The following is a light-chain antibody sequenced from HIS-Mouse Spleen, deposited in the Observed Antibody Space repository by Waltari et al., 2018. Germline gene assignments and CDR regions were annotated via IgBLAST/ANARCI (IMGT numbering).Light chain of an antibody. CDR2: DVS. CDR1: SSDVGGYNY. J-gene: IGLJ2*01. Sequence: QSALTQPRPVSGSPGQSVTISCTGTSSDVGGYNYCSWYQQHPGKAPKLMIYDVSKRPSGVPDRFSGSKSGNTASLTISGLQAEDEADYYCCSYAGSYTLVFGGGTKLTVL. V-gene: IGLV2-11*01. CDR3: CSYAGSYTLV.